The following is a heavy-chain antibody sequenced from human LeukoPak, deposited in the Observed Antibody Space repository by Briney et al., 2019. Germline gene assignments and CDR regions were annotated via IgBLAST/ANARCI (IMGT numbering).Heavy chain of an antibody. Sequence: PGGSLRLSCAASGFTFSSYSMNWVRQAPGKGLEWVSYISSSSSTIYYADSVKGRSTISRDNAKNSLYLQMNSLRAEDTAVYYCARDPPYYYGSGSYYFDYWGQGTLVTVSS. CDR1: GFTFSSYS. CDR2: ISSSSSTI. D-gene: IGHD3-10*01. V-gene: IGHV3-48*01. J-gene: IGHJ4*02. CDR3: ARDPPYYYGSGSYYFDY.